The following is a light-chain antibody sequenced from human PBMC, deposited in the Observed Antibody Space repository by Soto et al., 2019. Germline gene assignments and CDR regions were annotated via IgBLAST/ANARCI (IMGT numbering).Light chain of an antibody. CDR3: GSYASATLI. CDR2: EVT. Sequence: QSALTQPPSASGSPGQSVTISCTGTSSDVGGYDYVSWYQQHPGKAPKLMIYEVTIRPSGVSDRFSGSKSGNTASLTVSGLQAEDEADYYCGSYASATLIFGGGTKLTVL. V-gene: IGLV2-8*01. CDR1: SSDVGGYDY. J-gene: IGLJ2*01.